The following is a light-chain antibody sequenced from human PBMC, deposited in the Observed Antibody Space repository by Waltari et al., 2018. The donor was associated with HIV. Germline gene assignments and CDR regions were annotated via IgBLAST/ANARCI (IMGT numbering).Light chain of an antibody. V-gene: IGKV1-12*01. CDR2: AAF. J-gene: IGKJ4*01. CDR3: QQANSFPPT. CDR1: QDINNW. Sequence: DIQMTQSPSSVSVSVGDRVTITCRANQDINNWLAWYQQKPGKAPKLLIYAAFNLQSGVPSRFSGSRSGPDFTLTITSLQPEDFATYYCQQANSFPPTFGGGTEV.